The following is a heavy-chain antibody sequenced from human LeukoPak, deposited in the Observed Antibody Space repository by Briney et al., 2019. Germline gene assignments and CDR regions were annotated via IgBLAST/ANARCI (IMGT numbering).Heavy chain of an antibody. J-gene: IGHJ5*02. CDR3: ARLAVAGINWFDP. D-gene: IGHD6-19*01. CDR2: FDPEDGET. Sequence: GASVKVSCKVSGYTLTELSMHWVRQAPGKGLEWMGGFDPEDGETIYAQKFQGRVTIATDESTSTAYMELSSLRSEDTAVYYCARLAVAGINWFDPWGQGTLVTVSS. V-gene: IGHV1-24*01. CDR1: GYTLTELS.